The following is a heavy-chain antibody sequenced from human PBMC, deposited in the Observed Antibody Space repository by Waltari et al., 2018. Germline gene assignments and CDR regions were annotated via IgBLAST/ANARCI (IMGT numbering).Heavy chain of an antibody. V-gene: IGHV1-69*01. CDR1: GGTFSSYA. CDR3: ASDYGVLGAHAFDI. CDR2: IIPILGTA. J-gene: IGHJ3*02. D-gene: IGHD4-17*01. Sequence: QVQLVQSGAEVKKPGSSVKVSCKASGGTFSSYAISWVRQAPGQGLEWMGGIIPILGTANYAQKFQGRVTITADESTSTAYMELSSLRSEDTAVYYCASDYGVLGAHAFDIWGQGTMVTVSS.